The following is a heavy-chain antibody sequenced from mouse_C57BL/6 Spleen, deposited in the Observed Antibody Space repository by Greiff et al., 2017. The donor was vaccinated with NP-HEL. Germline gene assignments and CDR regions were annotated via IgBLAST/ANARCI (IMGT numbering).Heavy chain of an antibody. CDR1: GFNIKDDY. J-gene: IGHJ1*03. V-gene: IGHV14-4*01. CDR2: IDPENGDT. Sequence: DVQLQESGAELVRPGASVKLSCTASGFNIKDDYMHWVKQRPEQGLEWIGWIDPENGDTEYASKFQGKATITADTSSNTAYLQLSSLTSEDTAVYYCTLRYFDVWGTGTTVTVSS. CDR3: TLRYFDV.